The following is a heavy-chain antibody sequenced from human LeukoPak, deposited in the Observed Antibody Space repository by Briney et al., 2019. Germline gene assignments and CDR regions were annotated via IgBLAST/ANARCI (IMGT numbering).Heavy chain of an antibody. CDR1: GGSISSSSYY. V-gene: IGHV4-39*01. J-gene: IGHJ5*02. D-gene: IGHD2-15*01. CDR2: IYYSGST. Sequence: SETLSLTCTVSGGSISSSSYYWGWIRQPPGKGLEWIGSIYYSGSTYYNPSLKSRVTISVDTSKNQFSLKLSSVTAADTAVYYCARLYCSGGSCYGNRRNNWFDPWAREPWSPSPQ. CDR3: ARLYCSGGSCYGNRRNNWFDP.